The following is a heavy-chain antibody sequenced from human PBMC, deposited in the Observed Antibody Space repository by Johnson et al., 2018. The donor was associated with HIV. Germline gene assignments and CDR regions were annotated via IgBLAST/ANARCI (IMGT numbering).Heavy chain of an antibody. Sequence: VQLVESGGGVVRPGGSLRLSCAASGFTFDDYGMSWVRQAPGKGLEWVSGINWNGGSTGYADSVKGRFTISRDNVRNSLYLHMNSLRADDTALYFCARDRASPTDSHDAFNVWGQGTMVTVSS. J-gene: IGHJ3*01. CDR3: ARDRASPTDSHDAFNV. CDR1: GFTFDDYG. D-gene: IGHD2-15*01. V-gene: IGHV3-20*04. CDR2: INWNGGST.